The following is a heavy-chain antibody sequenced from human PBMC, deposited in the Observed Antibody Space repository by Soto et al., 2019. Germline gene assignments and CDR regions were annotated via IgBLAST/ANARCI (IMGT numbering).Heavy chain of an antibody. J-gene: IGHJ4*02. CDR2: ISYDGSNK. CDR3: AREGYYYGSGSYWVSWYYFDY. CDR1: GFTFSSYA. Sequence: SRRLSCAASGFTFSSYAMHWVRQAPGKGLEWVAVISYDGSNKYYADSVKGRFTISRDNSKNTLYLQMNSLRAEDTAVYYCAREGYYYGSGSYWVSWYYFDYWGQGTLVTVSS. V-gene: IGHV3-30-3*01. D-gene: IGHD3-10*01.